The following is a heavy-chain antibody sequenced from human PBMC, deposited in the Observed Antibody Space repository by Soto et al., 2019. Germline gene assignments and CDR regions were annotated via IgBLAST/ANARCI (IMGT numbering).Heavy chain of an antibody. J-gene: IGHJ4*02. V-gene: IGHV1-18*01. CDR1: GYSFSSFG. Sequence: QVQLVQSGAEVKKPGASVKVSCKASGYSFSSFGISWVRQAPGQGLEWVGWVSVPSGDTSSAQNFQGRVTVTTDTSTSTAYMEVGSLRSDDTAVYYCARTCRSDGSCYLEYWGEGTLVTVSS. CDR2: VSVPSGDT. D-gene: IGHD2-15*01. CDR3: ARTCRSDGSCYLEY.